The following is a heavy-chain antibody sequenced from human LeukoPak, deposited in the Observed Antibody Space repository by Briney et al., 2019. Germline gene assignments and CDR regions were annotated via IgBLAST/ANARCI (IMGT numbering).Heavy chain of an antibody. CDR1: GFTFSSYG. CDR3: ATVRSGRYRPGLDY. Sequence: GGSLRLSCAPSGFTFSSYGMHWARHAPGKGLEWLAVISYDGSNKYCADCVKGRFTISRHNSKNTLYLQINSLRAEDTAVYYCATVRSGRYRPGLDYCGPGTLGTVSS. J-gene: IGHJ4*02. V-gene: IGHV3-30*03. D-gene: IGHD6-19*01. CDR2: ISYDGSNK.